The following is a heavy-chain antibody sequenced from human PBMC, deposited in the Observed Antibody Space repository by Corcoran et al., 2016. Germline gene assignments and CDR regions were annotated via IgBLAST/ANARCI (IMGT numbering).Heavy chain of an antibody. CDR3: ARGRGVGATPDY. CDR1: GGSFSGYY. V-gene: IGHV4-34*01. D-gene: IGHD1-26*01. CDR2: INHSGST. J-gene: IGHJ4*02. Sequence: QVQLQQWGAGLLKPSETLSLTCAVYGGSFSGYYWSWIRQPPGKGPEWIGEINHSGSTNYNPSLKSRVTISVDTSKNQFSLKLSSVTAADTAVYYFARGRGVGATPDYWGQGTLVTVSS.